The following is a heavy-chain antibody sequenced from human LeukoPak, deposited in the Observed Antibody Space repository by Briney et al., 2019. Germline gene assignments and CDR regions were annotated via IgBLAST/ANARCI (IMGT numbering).Heavy chain of an antibody. D-gene: IGHD2-2*01. CDR1: GGSISSGDYY. Sequence: KPSETLSLTCTVSGGSISSGDYYWSWIRQPPGKGLEWIGYIYYSGSTYYNPSLKSRVTISVDTSKNQFSLKLSSVTAADTAVYYCARDTGYCSSTSCNESWFDPWGQGTLVTVSS. CDR2: IYYSGST. J-gene: IGHJ5*02. V-gene: IGHV4-30-4*01. CDR3: ARDTGYCSSTSCNESWFDP.